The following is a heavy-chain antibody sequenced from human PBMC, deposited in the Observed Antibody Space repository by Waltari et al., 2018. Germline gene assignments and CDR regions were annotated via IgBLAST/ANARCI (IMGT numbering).Heavy chain of an antibody. D-gene: IGHD6-6*01. V-gene: IGHV4-39*07. CDR1: GGAISSSIYY. CDR3: ARDPAPSDYFDS. Sequence: QLQLQESGPGLVRPSETLSLTCTVSGGAISSSIYYRGWIRQPPGKGLEWIGNIYYSDYTYFNPSLKSRVTISSDTSRNQFSLKLTSVTAADTAVYYCARDPAPSDYFDSWSQGTLVTVSS. J-gene: IGHJ4*02. CDR2: IYYSDYT.